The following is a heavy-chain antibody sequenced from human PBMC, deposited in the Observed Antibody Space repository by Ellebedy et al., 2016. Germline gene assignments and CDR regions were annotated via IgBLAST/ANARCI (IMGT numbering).Heavy chain of an antibody. J-gene: IGHJ4*02. CDR1: GGSISSSSYY. CDR3: ARGGAMIVKRAVDY. D-gene: IGHD3-22*01. V-gene: IGHV4-39*07. Sequence: SETLSLTXTVSGGSISSSSYYWGWIRQPPGKGLEWIGSIYYSGSTYYNPSLKSRVTISVDTSKNQFSLKLSSVTAADTAVYYCARGGAMIVKRAVDYWGQGTLVTVSS. CDR2: IYYSGST.